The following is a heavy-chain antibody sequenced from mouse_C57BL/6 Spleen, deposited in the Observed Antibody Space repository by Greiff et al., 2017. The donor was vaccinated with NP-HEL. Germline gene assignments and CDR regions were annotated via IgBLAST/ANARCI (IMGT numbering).Heavy chain of an antibody. CDR3: ARDPGTYFDY. D-gene: IGHD3-3*01. J-gene: IGHJ2*01. CDR2: INYDGSST. CDR1: GFTFSDYY. V-gene: IGHV5-16*01. Sequence: EVKLVESEGGLVQPGSSMKLSCTASGFTFSDYYMAWVRQVPEKGLEWVANINYDGSSTYYLDSLKSRFIISRDNAKNILYLQMSSLKSEDTATYYCARDPGTYFDYWGQGTTLTVSS.